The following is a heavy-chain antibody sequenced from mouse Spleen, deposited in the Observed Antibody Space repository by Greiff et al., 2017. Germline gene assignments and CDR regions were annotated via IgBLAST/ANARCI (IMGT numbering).Heavy chain of an antibody. J-gene: IGHJ2*01. Sequence: VQLQQSGAELARPGASVKLSCKASGYTFTSYGISWVKQRTGQGLEWIGEIYPRSGNTYYNEKFKGKATLTADKSSSPAYMELRSLTSEDSAVYFCARRDYYGSSYEDFDYWGQGTTLTVSS. CDR3: ARRDYYGSSYEDFDY. CDR2: IYPRSGNT. D-gene: IGHD1-1*01. V-gene: IGHV1-81*01. CDR1: GYTFTSYG.